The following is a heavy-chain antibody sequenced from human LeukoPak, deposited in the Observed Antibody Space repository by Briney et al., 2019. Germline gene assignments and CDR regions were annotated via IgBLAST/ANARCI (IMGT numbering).Heavy chain of an antibody. V-gene: IGHV3-30*02. J-gene: IGHJ5*02. D-gene: IGHD6-6*01. Sequence: GGSLRLSCAASGFTFSSYGMHWVRQAPGKGQEWVAFIRYDGSNKYYADSVKGRFTISRDNSKNTLYLQMNSLRAEDTAVYYCAKEGSSIAARFGFDPWGQGTLVTVSS. CDR1: GFTFSSYG. CDR2: IRYDGSNK. CDR3: AKEGSSIAARFGFDP.